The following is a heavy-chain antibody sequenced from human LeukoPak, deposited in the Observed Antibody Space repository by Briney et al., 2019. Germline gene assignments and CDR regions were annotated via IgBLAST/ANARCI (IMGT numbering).Heavy chain of an antibody. Sequence: PSETLSLICAVSGGSISSYYWSWIRQPPGKGLEWIGYLDNTGGTKYNPSLKSRVTISVATSKNQVSLKLGSVTAADTAVYYCARLGNSGCLDWWGQGTLVTVSS. CDR1: GGSISSYY. V-gene: IGHV4-59*08. D-gene: IGHD6-19*01. CDR2: LDNTGGT. J-gene: IGHJ4*02. CDR3: ARLGNSGCLDW.